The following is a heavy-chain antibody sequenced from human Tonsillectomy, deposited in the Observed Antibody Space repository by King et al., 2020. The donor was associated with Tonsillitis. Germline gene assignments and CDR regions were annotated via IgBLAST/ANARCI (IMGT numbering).Heavy chain of an antibody. Sequence: VQLVESGGGLVQPGGSLRLSCAASGFTFSSYAMSWVRQAPGKGLEWVSAISGSGGSTYYAESVEGRFTISRDNSNNTLYLQMNSLRAEDTAVYYCANKMEGPLSFYYYDMDVWGQGTTVTVSS. CDR3: ANKMEGPLSFYYYDMDV. CDR2: ISGSGGST. J-gene: IGHJ6*02. D-gene: IGHD1-1*01. V-gene: IGHV3-23*04. CDR1: GFTFSSYA.